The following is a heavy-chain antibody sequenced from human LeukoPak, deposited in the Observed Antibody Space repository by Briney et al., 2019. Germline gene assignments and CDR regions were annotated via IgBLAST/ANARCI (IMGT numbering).Heavy chain of an antibody. V-gene: IGHV4-59*01. J-gene: IGHJ5*02. CDR2: IYYSGST. D-gene: IGHD2-15*01. CDR3: ARAPYCSGGSCYRPGSWFDP. Sequence: SVTLSLTCTVSGGSISSYYWSWIRQPPGKGLEWIGYIYYSGSTNYNPSLKSRVTISVDTSKNQFSLKLSSVTAADTAVYYCARAPYCSGGSCYRPGSWFDPWGQGTLVTVSS. CDR1: GGSISSYY.